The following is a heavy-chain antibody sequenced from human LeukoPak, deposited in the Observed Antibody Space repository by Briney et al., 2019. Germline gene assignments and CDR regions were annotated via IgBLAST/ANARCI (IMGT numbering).Heavy chain of an antibody. CDR2: ISSSSTYI. CDR3: ARGVTYYYDSSGYYY. CDR1: AFSSSSYC. D-gene: IGHD3-22*01. Sequence: GGSLRLSCEASAFSSSSYCMNWVRQAPGKGLEWVSSISSSSTYISYADSGKGRFTISRDNAKNSLYLQMDSLRAEDTAVYYCARGVTYYYDSSGYYYWGQGTLVTVSS. V-gene: IGHV3-21*01. J-gene: IGHJ4*02.